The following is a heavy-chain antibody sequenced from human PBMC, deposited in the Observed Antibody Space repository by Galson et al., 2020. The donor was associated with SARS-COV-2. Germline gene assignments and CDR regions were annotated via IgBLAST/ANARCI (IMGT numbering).Heavy chain of an antibody. Sequence: GESLKISCAASGFTFSSHWMHWVRQGPGKGLVWVARISSDESSTSYADSVKGRFTISRDNAQSTLHLQMNSLRAEDTAVYYCARSYYYGSGSYGFDIWGQGTMVTVSS. J-gene: IGHJ3*02. CDR1: GFTFSSHW. D-gene: IGHD3-10*01. CDR2: ISSDESST. V-gene: IGHV3-74*01. CDR3: ARSYYYGSGSYGFDI.